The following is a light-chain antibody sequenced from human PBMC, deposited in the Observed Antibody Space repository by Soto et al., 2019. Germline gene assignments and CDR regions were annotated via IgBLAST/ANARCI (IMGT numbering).Light chain of an antibody. CDR1: SSDVGGYNY. Sequence: QSALTQPASVSGSPGQSITMSCTGTSSDVGGYNYVSWYQQHPGKVPKLIIYDVSNRPSGVSNRFSGSKSGNTASLTISGLQAEDEADYYCSSYTISSTVVFGGGTKVTVL. CDR3: SSYTISSTVV. V-gene: IGLV2-14*01. J-gene: IGLJ2*01. CDR2: DVS.